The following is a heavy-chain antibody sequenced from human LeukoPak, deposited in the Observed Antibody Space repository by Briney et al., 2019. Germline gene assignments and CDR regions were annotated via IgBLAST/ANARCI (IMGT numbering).Heavy chain of an antibody. CDR1: GFTVSSNY. CDR2: ISSTGAYI. CDR3: ARGLAAAGTRGPY. V-gene: IGHV3-21*01. D-gene: IGHD6-13*01. J-gene: IGHJ4*02. Sequence: GGSLRLSCAASGFTVSSNYMSWVRQAPGKGLEWVSSISSTGAYIYYADSLKGRFTISRDNAKNSLYLQMNSLRADDTAVYYCARGLAAAGTRGPYWGQGTLVTVSS.